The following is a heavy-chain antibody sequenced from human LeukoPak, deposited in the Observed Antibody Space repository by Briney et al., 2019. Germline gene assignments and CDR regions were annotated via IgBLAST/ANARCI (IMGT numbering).Heavy chain of an antibody. V-gene: IGHV3-30*02. CDR2: IRYDGSNK. CDR1: GFTFSTYG. J-gene: IGHJ3*02. Sequence: GGSLRLSCAASGFTFSTYGMHWVRQAPGKGLEWVTSIRYDGSNKYYADSVKGRFTISRDNSKNTLYLQMNSLRAEDTAAYYCAKGLEIWSGYPDDAFDIWGQGTMVTVSS. CDR3: AKGLEIWSGYPDDAFDI. D-gene: IGHD3-3*01.